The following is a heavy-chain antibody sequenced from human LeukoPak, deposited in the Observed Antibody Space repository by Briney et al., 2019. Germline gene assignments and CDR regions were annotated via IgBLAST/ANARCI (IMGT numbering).Heavy chain of an antibody. CDR2: ISSGSSTI. CDR3: ARGWVSAFDY. V-gene: IGHV3-48*02. Sequence: GGSLRLSCAASGFTFNSYSMNWVRRAPGKGLEWVSYISSGSSTIYYADSVKGRFTISRYNAKNSLYLQMNSLRDEDTAVYYCARGWVSAFDYWGQGTLVTVSS. J-gene: IGHJ4*02. CDR1: GFTFNSYS. D-gene: IGHD2-8*01.